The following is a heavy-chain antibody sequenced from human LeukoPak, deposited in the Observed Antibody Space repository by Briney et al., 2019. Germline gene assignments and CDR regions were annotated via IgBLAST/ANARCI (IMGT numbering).Heavy chain of an antibody. D-gene: IGHD3-3*01. V-gene: IGHV4-4*07. J-gene: IGHJ4*02. CDR3: AKVPTDEWLSYVSFDY. CDR2: IYYSGST. Sequence: SETLSLTCTVSGGSISSYYWSWIRQPAGKGLERIGRIYYSGSTNYNPSLKSRVTISVDTSKNQFSLKLSSVTAADTAVYYCAKVPTDEWLSYVSFDYWGQGTLVTVSS. CDR1: GGSISSYY.